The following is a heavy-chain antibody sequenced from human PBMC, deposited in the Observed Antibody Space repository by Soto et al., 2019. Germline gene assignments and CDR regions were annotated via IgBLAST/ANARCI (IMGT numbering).Heavy chain of an antibody. D-gene: IGHD2-15*01. CDR3: AREERGWNYYYGMDV. J-gene: IGHJ6*02. CDR1: GYTFTTYY. CDR2: MDPNSGST. Sequence: ASVKVSCKASGYTFTTYYINWVRQAPGQGLEWLGWMDPNSGSTGYAQNFQGRITMTRNISRNTAHMELRAEDTAVYYCAREERGWNYYYGMDVWGQGTTVTVSS. V-gene: IGHV1-8*01.